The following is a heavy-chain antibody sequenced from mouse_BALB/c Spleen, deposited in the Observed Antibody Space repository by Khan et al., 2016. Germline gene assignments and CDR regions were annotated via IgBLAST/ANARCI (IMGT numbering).Heavy chain of an antibody. CDR1: GFSLSTSGMG. Sequence: QVTLKESGPGILQPSQTLSLTCSFSGFSLSTSGMGVSWIRQPSGKGLVWLAHLYWDADKRYNPSPKSRLTISKDTSSNQVFLKITSVDTAGTATYYGAADDSFAYWGQGTLVTVSA. J-gene: IGHJ3*01. V-gene: IGHV8-12*01. D-gene: IGHD2-13*01. CDR2: LYWDADK. CDR3: AADDSFAY.